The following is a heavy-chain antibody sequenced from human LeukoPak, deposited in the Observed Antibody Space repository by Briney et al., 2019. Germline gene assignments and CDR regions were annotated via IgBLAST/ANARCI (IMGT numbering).Heavy chain of an antibody. CDR3: ARDHEGAGYSYGNSYYYYYMDV. D-gene: IGHD5-18*01. CDR2: INPNSGGT. V-gene: IGHV1-2*06. Sequence: ASVKVSCKASGYTFTGYYMHWVRQAPGQGLEWMGRINPNSGGTNYAQKFQGRVTMTRDTSISTAYMELSRLRSDDTAVYYYARDHEGAGYSYGNSYYYYYMDVWGKGTTVTVSS. J-gene: IGHJ6*03. CDR1: GYTFTGYY.